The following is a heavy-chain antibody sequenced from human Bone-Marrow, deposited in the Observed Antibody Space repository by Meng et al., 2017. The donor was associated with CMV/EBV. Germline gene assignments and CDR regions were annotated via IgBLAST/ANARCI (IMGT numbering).Heavy chain of an antibody. V-gene: IGHV6-1*01. CDR2: TYYRSKWYN. J-gene: IGHJ6*02. Sequence: SETLSLTCAISGGSVSSNSAAWNWIRQSPSRGLEWLGRTYYRSKWYNDYAVSVKSRITINPDTSKNQFSLQLNSVTPEDTAVYYCARDRLEWLLLDYYGMDVWGQGTTVTVSS. CDR1: GGSVSSNSAA. D-gene: IGHD3-3*01. CDR3: ARDRLEWLLLDYYGMDV.